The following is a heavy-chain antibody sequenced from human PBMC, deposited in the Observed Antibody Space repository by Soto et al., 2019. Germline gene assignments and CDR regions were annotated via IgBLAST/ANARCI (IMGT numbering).Heavy chain of an antibody. CDR1: GYTFTSYG. CDR2: ISAYNGNT. J-gene: IGHJ6*02. V-gene: IGHV1-18*01. Sequence: QVQLVQSGAEVKKPGASVKVSCKASGYTFTSYGISWVRQAPGQGLEWMGWISAYNGNTNYAQKLQGRVTMTTDTSTSTAYMELRSLRSDDTAVYYCAREGGYSGYDYGYYYYYGMDVWGQGTAVTVSS. D-gene: IGHD5-12*01. CDR3: AREGGYSGYDYGYYYYYGMDV.